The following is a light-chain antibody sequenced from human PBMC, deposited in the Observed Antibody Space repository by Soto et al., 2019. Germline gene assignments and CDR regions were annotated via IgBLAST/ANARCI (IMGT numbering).Light chain of an antibody. Sequence: QSALTQPASVSGSPGQSITISCTGTSSDVGSYNLVSWYQQHPGKAPKLMIYEVSKRPSGVSNLFSGSKSGNTASLTISGLQAEDEADYYCCSYAGSSTPSIFGTGTKVTVL. V-gene: IGLV2-23*02. CDR3: CSYAGSSTPSI. CDR1: SSDVGSYNL. CDR2: EVS. J-gene: IGLJ1*01.